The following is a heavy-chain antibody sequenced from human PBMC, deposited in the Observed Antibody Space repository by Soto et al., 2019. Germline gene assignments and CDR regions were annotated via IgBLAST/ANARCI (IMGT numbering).Heavy chain of an antibody. CDR3: ARSRLAYCGGDCYSGEDFDY. V-gene: IGHV3-30-3*01. CDR1: GFTFSSYA. D-gene: IGHD2-21*02. Sequence: HVQLVESGGGVVQPGRSLRLSCAASGFTFSSYAMHWVRQAPGKGLEWVAVISYDGSNKYYADSVKGRFTISRDNSKNTLYLQMNSLRAEDTAVYYCARSRLAYCGGDCYSGEDFDYWGQGTLVTVSS. CDR2: ISYDGSNK. J-gene: IGHJ4*02.